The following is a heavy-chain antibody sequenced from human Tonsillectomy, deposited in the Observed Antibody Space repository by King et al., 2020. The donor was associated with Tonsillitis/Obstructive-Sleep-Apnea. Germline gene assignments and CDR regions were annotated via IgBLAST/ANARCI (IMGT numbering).Heavy chain of an antibody. CDR2: INRDWSLR. V-gene: IGHV3-74*01. D-gene: IGHD1-20*01. J-gene: IGHJ4*02. Sequence: LVESGGGLVQPGGSLRLSCAASGFTFSSYWMHWVRQDPGKGLVWVARINRDWSLRTYADAVKGRFTISRDNAHHTLYLHMHSLRAEDTSVYYCARELTGPYDYWGQGTLVSASS. CDR3: ARELTGPYDY. CDR1: GFTFSSYW.